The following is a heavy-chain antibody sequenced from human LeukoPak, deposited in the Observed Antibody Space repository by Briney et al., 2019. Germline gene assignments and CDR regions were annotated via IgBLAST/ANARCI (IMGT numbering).Heavy chain of an antibody. Sequence: GGSRRLSCEASGFSFSTSGVHWVHQAPGKGLEWMAVISKDGRKDHYADSVKGRFTISRDNSKSTLFLQMNSLRPEDTAIYYCARDLLNQRTAYYDVGIFDSWGQGTRVTVSS. CDR3: ARDLLNQRTAYYDVGIFDS. CDR1: GFSFSTSG. D-gene: IGHD3-16*01. J-gene: IGHJ4*02. CDR2: ISKDGRKD. V-gene: IGHV3-30*04.